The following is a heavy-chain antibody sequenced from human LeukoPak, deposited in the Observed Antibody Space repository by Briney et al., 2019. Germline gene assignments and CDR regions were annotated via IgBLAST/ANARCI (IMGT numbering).Heavy chain of an antibody. CDR3: ARGGGWYFDY. CDR2: IGQDGSEN. J-gene: IGHJ4*02. Sequence: GGSLRLSCAASGFTFSNYWVNWVRQAPGKGLEWVASIGQDGSENYYVDSVKGRFTISRDNAKNSLYLQMNSLRVEDTAVYYCARGGGWYFDYWGQGALITASS. D-gene: IGHD6-19*01. V-gene: IGHV3-7*01. CDR1: GFTFSNYW.